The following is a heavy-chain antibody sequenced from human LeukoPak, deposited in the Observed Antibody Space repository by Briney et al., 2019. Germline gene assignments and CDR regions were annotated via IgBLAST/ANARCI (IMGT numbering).Heavy chain of an antibody. CDR2: IKQDGSEK. CDR3: ARSVGVGLYGMDV. J-gene: IGHJ6*04. Sequence: GGSLRLSCAASGFTFSSYWMSWVRQAPGKGLEWVANIKQDGSEKYYVGSVKGRFTISRDNAKSSLYLQMNSLRAEDTAVYYCARSVGVGLYGMDVWGKGTTVTVSS. V-gene: IGHV3-7*03. D-gene: IGHD3-3*01. CDR1: GFTFSSYW.